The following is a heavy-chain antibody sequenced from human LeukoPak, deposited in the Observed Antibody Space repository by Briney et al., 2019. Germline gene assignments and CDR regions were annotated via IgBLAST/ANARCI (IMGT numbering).Heavy chain of an antibody. V-gene: IGHV4-59*08. CDR1: GGSISSHY. Sequence: PSETLSLTCTASGGSISSHYWSWIRQPPGKGLEWVGYIYYSGSTNYNPSLKSRVTISVDTSKNQFSLKLSSVTAADTAVYYCARSAYYYYGMDVWGQGTTVTVSS. CDR3: ARSAYYYYGMDV. CDR2: IYYSGST. J-gene: IGHJ6*02.